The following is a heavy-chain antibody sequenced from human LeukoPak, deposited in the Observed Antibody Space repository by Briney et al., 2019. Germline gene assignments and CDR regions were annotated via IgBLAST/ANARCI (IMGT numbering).Heavy chain of an antibody. Sequence: SETLSLTCAVYGGSFSGYYWSWIRQPPGKGLEWIGEINHSGSTNYNPSLKSRVTISVDTSKKQLSLKLSSVTAADTAVYYCARQFPDLWGRGTLVTVSS. J-gene: IGHJ2*01. CDR2: INHSGST. D-gene: IGHD2-21*01. CDR1: GGSFSGYY. CDR3: ARQFPDL. V-gene: IGHV4-34*01.